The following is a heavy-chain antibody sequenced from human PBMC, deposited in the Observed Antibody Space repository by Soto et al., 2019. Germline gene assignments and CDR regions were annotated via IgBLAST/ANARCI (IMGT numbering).Heavy chain of an antibody. CDR3: ASPAGGSYGDAFDI. Sequence: QVQLVQSGAEVKKPGSSVKVSCKASGGTFSSYAISWVRQAPGQGLEWMGGIIPIFGTANYTQKFQGRVTITADKSTSTAYMELSSLRSEDTAVYYCASPAGGSYGDAFDIWGQGTMVTVSS. J-gene: IGHJ3*02. V-gene: IGHV1-69*06. CDR1: GGTFSSYA. CDR2: IIPIFGTA. D-gene: IGHD1-26*01.